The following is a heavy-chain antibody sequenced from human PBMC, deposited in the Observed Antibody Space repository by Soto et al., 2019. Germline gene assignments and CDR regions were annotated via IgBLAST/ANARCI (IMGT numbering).Heavy chain of an antibody. CDR2: IYYIGTS. CDR1: GGSLSGVDSN. V-gene: IGHV4-39*01. J-gene: IGHJ4*02. CDR3: VGRLGRKNYFDY. Sequence: QLQLQESGPGLVNPPETLSLTCTVSGGSLSGVDSNWDGVRNPPGGGLEWIGTIYYIGTSHYNPSLKSRVTMSVDTSRNQFFLTLSSVTAADTAVYFCVGRLGRKNYFDYWGQGTLVHVSS. D-gene: IGHD7-27*01.